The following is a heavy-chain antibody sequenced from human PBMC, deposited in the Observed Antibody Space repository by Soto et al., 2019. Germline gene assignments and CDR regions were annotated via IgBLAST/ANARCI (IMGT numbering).Heavy chain of an antibody. D-gene: IGHD3-3*01. CDR1: GGSISSGGYY. J-gene: IGHJ5*02. CDR2: IYYSGST. CDR3: AREASITIFGVVTAKANWFDP. Sequence: PSETLSLTCTVSGGSISSGGYYWSWIRQHPGKGLEWIGYIYYSGSTYYNPSLKSRVTISVDASKNQFSLKLSSVTAADTAVYYCAREASITIFGVVTAKANWFDPWGQGTLVTVSS. V-gene: IGHV4-31*03.